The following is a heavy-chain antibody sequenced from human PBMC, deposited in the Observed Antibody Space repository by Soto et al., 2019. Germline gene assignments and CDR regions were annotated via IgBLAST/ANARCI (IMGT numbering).Heavy chain of an antibody. D-gene: IGHD5-12*01. Sequence: QVQLVQSAAEVKKPGASVKVSCKASENTFTNHGISWVRQAPGQGVEWMGWIRALNGNTNYAQEFQGRITMTTDTSTTTAYMELRSLKSDDTAVYYCARDSDRDGYIYWYFDLWGRGTLVTVSS. V-gene: IGHV1-18*01. J-gene: IGHJ2*01. CDR2: IRALNGNT. CDR3: ARDSDRDGYIYWYFDL. CDR1: ENTFTNHG.